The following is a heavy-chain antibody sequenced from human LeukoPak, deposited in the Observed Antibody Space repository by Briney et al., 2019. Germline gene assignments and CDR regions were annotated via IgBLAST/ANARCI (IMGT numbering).Heavy chain of an antibody. CDR3: ARLGYSGSYYERTFDI. CDR1: GGSISSSSYY. V-gene: IGHV4-39*01. J-gene: IGHJ3*02. CDR2: MYYSGST. Sequence: SETLSLTCTVSGGSISSSSYYWGWIRQPPGKGLEWIGTMYYSGSTSYNPSLKSRVTISVDTSKNQFSLKLSSVTAADTAVYYCARLGYSGSYYERTFDIWGQGTMVTVSS. D-gene: IGHD1-26*01.